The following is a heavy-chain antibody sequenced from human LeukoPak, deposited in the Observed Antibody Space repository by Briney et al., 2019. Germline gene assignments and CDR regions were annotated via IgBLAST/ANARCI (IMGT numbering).Heavy chain of an antibody. J-gene: IGHJ6*03. D-gene: IGHD1-26*01. Sequence: SETLSLTCTVSGGSISSYYWSWIRQPPGKGLEWIGNIYYSGSTNYNPSLKSRVTISVDTSKNQFSLKLSSVTAADTAVYYCARASTSGSYWSWDYYYYMDVWGKGTTVTISS. CDR1: GGSISSYY. CDR3: ARASTSGSYWSWDYYYYMDV. V-gene: IGHV4-59*01. CDR2: IYYSGST.